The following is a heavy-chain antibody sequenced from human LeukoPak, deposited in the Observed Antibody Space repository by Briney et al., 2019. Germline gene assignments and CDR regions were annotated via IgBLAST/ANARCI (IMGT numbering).Heavy chain of an antibody. CDR1: GVSISGGDWY. J-gene: IGHJ4*02. CDR2: IYYSGCT. D-gene: IGHD5-18*01. CDR3: ARDAGYAYGAFGY. Sequence: SETLSFTCSVSGVSISGGDWYRRWIRQPPGKGLEWIGYIYYSGCTSDNPALKSRVTVSVDTSTNQFSLKLSSVTAADTAVYSCARDAGYAYGAFGYWGQGTLVTVSS. V-gene: IGHV4-30-4*01.